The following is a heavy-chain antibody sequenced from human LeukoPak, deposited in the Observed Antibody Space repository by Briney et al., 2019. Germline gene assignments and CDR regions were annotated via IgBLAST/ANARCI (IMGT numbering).Heavy chain of an antibody. D-gene: IGHD2-8*01. V-gene: IGHV1-2*02. J-gene: IGHJ4*02. Sequence: GASVKLSCKASGYTFTGSYLHWVRQAPGQRLEWMGWINHDSGGTNIAHNFQGRVTMTRDTSISTAYMELSSLRSDDTAMYFCARDPGLMVYAISSTAYYFDYWGQGTLVTVSS. CDR1: GYTFTGSY. CDR2: INHDSGGT. CDR3: ARDPGLMVYAISSTAYYFDY.